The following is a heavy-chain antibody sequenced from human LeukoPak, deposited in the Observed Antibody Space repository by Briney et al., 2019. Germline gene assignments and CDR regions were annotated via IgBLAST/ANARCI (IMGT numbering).Heavy chain of an antibody. CDR2: MNPNSGNT. J-gene: IGHJ4*02. CDR3: ARSVVEMATESDY. V-gene: IGHV1-8*01. CDR1: GYTFTSYD. D-gene: IGHD5-24*01. Sequence: ASVKVSCKASGYTFTSYDINWVRQATGQGLEWMGWMNPNSGNTGYAQKFQGRVTMTRNTSISTAYMELSSLRSEDTAVYYCARSVVEMATESDYWGQGTLVTVSS.